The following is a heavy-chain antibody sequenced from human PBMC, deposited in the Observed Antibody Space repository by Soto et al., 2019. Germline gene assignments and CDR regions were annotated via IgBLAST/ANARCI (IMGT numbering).Heavy chain of an antibody. CDR2: IYYSGST. CDR3: ARHTPAISISDH. Sequence: SETLSLTCPFSGGTISSTSYYWGWIRQPPGKGLEWIASIYYSGSTYYNPSLKSRVTISVDTSKNQFSLKLSSVTAADTAVYYCARHTPAISISDHWGQGTLVTVSS. J-gene: IGHJ4*02. V-gene: IGHV4-39*01. D-gene: IGHD2-15*01. CDR1: GGTISSTSYY.